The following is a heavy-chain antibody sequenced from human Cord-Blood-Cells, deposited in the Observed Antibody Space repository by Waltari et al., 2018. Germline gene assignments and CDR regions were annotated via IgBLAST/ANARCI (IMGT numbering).Heavy chain of an antibody. J-gene: IGHJ5*02. D-gene: IGHD3-3*01. CDR3: ARQNETYDFWSGYYIWNWFDP. V-gene: IGHV4-59*08. CDR1: GGSISSYY. CDR2: IYYSGST. Sequence: QVKLKESGPGLVKPSETLSLTCTVAGGSISSYYWRWIRQPPGKGLEWIGYIYYSGSTNFSPAIKRRETISVDTPKNQFSLMLSSVTAADTAVYYCARQNETYDFWSGYYIWNWFDPWGQGTLGTVSS.